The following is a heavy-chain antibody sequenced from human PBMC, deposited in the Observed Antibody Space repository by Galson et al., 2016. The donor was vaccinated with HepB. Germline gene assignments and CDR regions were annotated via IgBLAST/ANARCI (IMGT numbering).Heavy chain of an antibody. CDR1: GFSFSNYG. D-gene: IGHD5-12*01. CDR2: ISYDGSQK. J-gene: IGHJ4*02. V-gene: IGHV3-30*18. Sequence: SLRLSCAASGFSFSNYGMHWARQAPGKGLEWVAVISYDGSQKYYADSVKGRFTISRDNSKNTLYLRMSSLRAEDTAVYYCAKDLRSSYDWIDYWGQGTLVTVSS. CDR3: AKDLRSSYDWIDY.